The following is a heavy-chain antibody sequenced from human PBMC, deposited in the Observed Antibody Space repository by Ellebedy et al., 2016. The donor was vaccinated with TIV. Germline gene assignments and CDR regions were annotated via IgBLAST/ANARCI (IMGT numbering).Heavy chain of an antibody. J-gene: IGHJ4*02. CDR1: GGTFSSYA. CDR2: ISAYNGNT. D-gene: IGHD2-15*01. CDR3: ARSSVGFDY. V-gene: IGHV1-18*01. Sequence: AASVKVSCKASGGTFSSYAISWVRQAPGQGLEWMGWISAYNGNTNYAQKLQGRVTMTRDTSTSTVYMELSSLRSEDTAVYYCARSSVGFDYWGQGTLVTVSS.